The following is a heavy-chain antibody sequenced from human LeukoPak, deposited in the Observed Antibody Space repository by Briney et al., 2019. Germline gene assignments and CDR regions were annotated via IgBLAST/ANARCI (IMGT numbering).Heavy chain of an antibody. Sequence: PGGSLRLSCAASGFTFSSYGMHWVRQAPGKGLEWVPVIWYDRSNKYYADSVKGRFTISRDNSKNTLYLQMNSLRAEDTAVYYCAKDLSKQWLATYYFDYWGQGTLVTVSS. CDR1: GFTFSSYG. CDR2: IWYDRSNK. J-gene: IGHJ4*02. D-gene: IGHD6-19*01. V-gene: IGHV3-33*06. CDR3: AKDLSKQWLATYYFDY.